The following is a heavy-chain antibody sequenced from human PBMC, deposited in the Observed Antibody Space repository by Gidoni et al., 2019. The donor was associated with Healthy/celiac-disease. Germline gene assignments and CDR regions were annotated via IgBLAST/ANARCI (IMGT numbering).Heavy chain of an antibody. J-gene: IGHJ4*02. CDR3: ARYSSGWYRMNVFDY. Sequence: TPGKGLEWIGSIYYSGSTYYNPYLKSRVTISVDTSKNQFSLKLSSVTAADTAVYYCARYSSGWYRMNVFDYWGQGTLVTVSS. D-gene: IGHD6-19*01. CDR2: IYYSGST. V-gene: IGHV4-39*01.